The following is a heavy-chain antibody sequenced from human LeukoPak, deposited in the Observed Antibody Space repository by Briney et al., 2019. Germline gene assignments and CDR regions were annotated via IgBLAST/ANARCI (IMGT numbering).Heavy chain of an antibody. J-gene: IGHJ5*02. Sequence: PSQTLSLTCTVSGGSISSGSYFWSWIRQPAGKGLEWIGRIYTSGGTNYNPSLKSRVTISVDTSKNQFSLKLSSVTAAHTAVYYCARDGLPAVDRWFDPWGQGTLVTVSS. CDR3: ARDGLPAVDRWFDP. D-gene: IGHD3-22*01. CDR1: GGSISSGSYF. V-gene: IGHV4-61*02. CDR2: IYTSGGT.